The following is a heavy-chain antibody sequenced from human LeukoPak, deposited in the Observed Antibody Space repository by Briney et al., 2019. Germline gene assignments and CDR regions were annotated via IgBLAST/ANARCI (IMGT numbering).Heavy chain of an antibody. CDR3: ARACSSTSCYKYFQH. D-gene: IGHD2-2*02. J-gene: IGHJ1*01. CDR2: IYSGGST. V-gene: IGHV3-53*01. CDR1: GFTVSGNY. Sequence: PGGSLRLSCAASGFTVSGNYMSWVRQAPGKGLEWVSVIYSGGSTYYADSVKGRFTISRDNAKNSLYLQMNSLRAEDTAVYYCARACSSTSCYKYFQHWGQGTLVTVSS.